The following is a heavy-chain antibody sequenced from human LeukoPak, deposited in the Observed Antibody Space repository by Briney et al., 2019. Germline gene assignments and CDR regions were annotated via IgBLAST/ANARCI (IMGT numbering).Heavy chain of an antibody. CDR2: ISGSGDTT. CDR1: GFTFSRYA. Sequence: PGGSLRLSCAASGFTFSRYAMSWARQAPGKGMELVSGISGSGDTTYYADPVKGRFTSSRDNSKNTLYLQMNSLRAEDTAVYYCAKDFGDCSNGVCYGKPFDYWGQGTLVTASS. J-gene: IGHJ4*02. V-gene: IGHV3-23*01. D-gene: IGHD2-8*01. CDR3: AKDFGDCSNGVCYGKPFDY.